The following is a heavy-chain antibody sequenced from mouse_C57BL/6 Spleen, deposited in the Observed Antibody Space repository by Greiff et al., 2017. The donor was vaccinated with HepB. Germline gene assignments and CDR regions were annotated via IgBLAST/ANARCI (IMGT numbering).Heavy chain of an antibody. CDR1: GFNIKDDY. Sequence: EVQLVESGAELVRPGASVKLSCTASGFNIKDDYMHWVKQRPEQGLEWIGWIDPENGDTEYASKFQGKATITADTSSNTAYLQRSSLTSEDTAVYYCTPYGNYRFAYWGQGTLVTVSA. CDR2: IDPENGDT. J-gene: IGHJ3*01. D-gene: IGHD2-10*02. CDR3: TPYGNYRFAY. V-gene: IGHV14-4*01.